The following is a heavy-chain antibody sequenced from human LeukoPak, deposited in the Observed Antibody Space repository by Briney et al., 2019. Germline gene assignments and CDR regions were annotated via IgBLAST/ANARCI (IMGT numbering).Heavy chain of an antibody. CDR2: INAGNGNT. D-gene: IGHD5-24*01. V-gene: IGHV1-3*01. CDR3: ARGLQFSYDY. Sequence: GASVKVSCKASGYTFTSYAMHWVRQAPGQRLEWMGWINAGNGNTKYSQKFQGRVTLTRSTSINTAYMELSSLRSEDTAIYYCARGLQFSYDYWGQGTLVTVSS. CDR1: GYTFTSYA. J-gene: IGHJ4*02.